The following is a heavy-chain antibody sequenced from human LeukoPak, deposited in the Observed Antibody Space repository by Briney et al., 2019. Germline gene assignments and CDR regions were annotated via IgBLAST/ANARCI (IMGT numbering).Heavy chain of an antibody. CDR1: GGSFSGYY. CDR2: INHSGST. J-gene: IGHJ3*02. V-gene: IGHV4-34*01. CDR3: ASLFSWRYFDWLSGAFDI. Sequence: SETLSLTCAVYGGSFSGYYWSWIRQPPGEGLEWIGEINHSGSTNYNPSLKSRVTISVDTSKNQFSLKLSSVTAADTAVYYCASLFSWRYFDWLSGAFDIWGQGTMVTVSS. D-gene: IGHD3-9*01.